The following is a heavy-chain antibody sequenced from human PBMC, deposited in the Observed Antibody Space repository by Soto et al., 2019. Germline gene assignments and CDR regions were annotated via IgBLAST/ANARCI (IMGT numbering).Heavy chain of an antibody. CDR3: ARERTYQMFGDDALDF. Sequence: SETLSLTCTVSGGSLNKYNWNWIRQSAGTGLEWIGRIYSSGKTYYNPSLKSRVTLSLDMLNNQISLKVTSVTAADTAMYYCARERTYQMFGDDALDFWGLGTMVNVSS. J-gene: IGHJ3*01. V-gene: IGHV4-4*07. CDR2: IYSSGKT. D-gene: IGHD2-2*01. CDR1: GGSLNKYN.